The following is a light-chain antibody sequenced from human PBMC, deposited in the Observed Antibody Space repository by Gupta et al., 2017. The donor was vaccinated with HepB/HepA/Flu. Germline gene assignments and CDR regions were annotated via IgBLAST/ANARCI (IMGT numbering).Light chain of an antibody. CDR2: DAP. CDR1: QSIRTY. J-gene: IGKJ3*01. Sequence: DIQMTHSPSSLSASVGDSVTITCRASQSIRTYLNWYQQKPGKAPKLLIYDAPSLQSGVPSGFSGSGYGTDLALTITGRQPEEFAPYYCQQSYSSRPVTFGPGTRVDI. CDR3: QQSYSSRPVT. V-gene: IGKV1-39*01.